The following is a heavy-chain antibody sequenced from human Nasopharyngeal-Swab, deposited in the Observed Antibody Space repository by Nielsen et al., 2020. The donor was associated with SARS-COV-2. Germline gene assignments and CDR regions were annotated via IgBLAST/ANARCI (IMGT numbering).Heavy chain of an antibody. CDR2: INSDGSST. Sequence: RQPPGEGLVCVSRINSDGSSTSYADSVKGRFTISRDNAKNTLYLQMNSLRAEDTAVYYCTRGANGYNFGYYYYGMDVWGQGTTVTVSS. J-gene: IGHJ6*02. CDR3: TRGANGYNFGYYYYGMDV. V-gene: IGHV3-74*01. D-gene: IGHD5-24*01.